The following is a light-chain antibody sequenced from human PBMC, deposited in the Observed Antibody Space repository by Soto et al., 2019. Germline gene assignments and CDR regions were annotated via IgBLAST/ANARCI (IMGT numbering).Light chain of an antibody. J-gene: IGLJ1*01. CDR3: AAWDNSLNGFYV. CDR1: RSNIGSNT. Sequence: QSVLTQPPSASGTPGQRVTISCSGSRSNIGSNTVNWYQQLPGSAPKLLIYSNNQRPSGIPDRFSGSESGTSASLAISGLRSEDEADYYCAAWDNSLNGFYVFGTGTKLTVL. CDR2: SNN. V-gene: IGLV1-44*01.